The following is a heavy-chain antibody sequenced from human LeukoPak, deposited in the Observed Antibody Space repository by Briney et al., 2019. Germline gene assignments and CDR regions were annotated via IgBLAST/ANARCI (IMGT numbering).Heavy chain of an antibody. V-gene: IGHV3-74*03. J-gene: IGHJ4*02. CDR2: ISGVGGST. CDR3: ARVLAGTYRQCDH. Sequence: GGPLRLSCEASGFSFSNSWIAWVRRPPGKGLAWVSRISGVGGSTAYADFVKGRFTTSRDNAKNTVYLKWRSLELEDTAVNYCARVLAGTYRQCDHGSQGTLVSVS. D-gene: IGHD1-7*01. CDR1: GFSFSNSW.